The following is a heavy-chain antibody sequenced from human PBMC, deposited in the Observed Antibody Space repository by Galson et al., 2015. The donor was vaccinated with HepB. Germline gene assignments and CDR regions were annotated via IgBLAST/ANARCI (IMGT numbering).Heavy chain of an antibody. CDR3: ARHGVATPVGYDAFDI. J-gene: IGHJ3*02. Sequence: QSGAEVKKPGESLKISCKGSGYSFTSYWIGWVRQMPGKGLEWMGIIYPGDSDTRYSPSFQGQVTISADKSISTAYLQWSSLKASDTAMYYCARHGVATPVGYDAFDIWGQGTMVTVSS. CDR1: GYSFTSYW. V-gene: IGHV5-51*01. D-gene: IGHD5-12*01. CDR2: IYPGDSDT.